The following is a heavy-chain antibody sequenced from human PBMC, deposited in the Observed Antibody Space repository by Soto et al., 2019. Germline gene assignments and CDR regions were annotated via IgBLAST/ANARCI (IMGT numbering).Heavy chain of an antibody. CDR3: ARVSDILTGYYKGNFDY. J-gene: IGHJ4*02. CDR1: GGSISSGDYY. CDR2: IYYSGST. V-gene: IGHV4-30-4*01. Sequence: SETLSLTCTVSGGSISSGDYYWSWIRQPPGKGLEWIGYIYYSGSTYYNPSLKSRVTISVDTSKNQFSLKLSSVTAADTAVYYCARVSDILTGYYKGNFDYWGQGTLVT. D-gene: IGHD3-9*01.